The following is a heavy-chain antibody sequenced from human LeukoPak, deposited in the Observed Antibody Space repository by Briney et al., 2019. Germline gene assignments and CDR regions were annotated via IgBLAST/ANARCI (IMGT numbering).Heavy chain of an antibody. Sequence: PSETLSLTCAVYGGSFSGYYWSWIRQPPGKGLEWIGEINHSGSTNYNPSLKSRVTISVDTSKNQFSLKLSSVTAADTAVYYRARGDYMVATLRYWGQGTLVTVSS. D-gene: IGHD5-12*01. V-gene: IGHV4-34*01. CDR2: INHSGST. J-gene: IGHJ4*02. CDR3: ARGDYMVATLRY. CDR1: GGSFSGYY.